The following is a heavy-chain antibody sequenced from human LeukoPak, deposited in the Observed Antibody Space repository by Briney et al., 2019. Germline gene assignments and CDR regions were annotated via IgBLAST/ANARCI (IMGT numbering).Heavy chain of an antibody. Sequence: PSETLSLTCSVSGGSVSSGSYYWSWIRQPPGKGLEWIGEINHSGSTNYNPSLKSPVTISVDTSKNQFSLKLSSVTAADTAVYYCARGARGWYLRYWGQGTLVTVSS. CDR1: GGSVSSGSYY. D-gene: IGHD6-19*01. CDR2: INHSGST. CDR3: ARGARGWYLRY. J-gene: IGHJ4*02. V-gene: IGHV4-61*01.